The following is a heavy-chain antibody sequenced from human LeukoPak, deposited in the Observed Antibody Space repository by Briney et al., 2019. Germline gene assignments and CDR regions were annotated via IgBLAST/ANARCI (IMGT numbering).Heavy chain of an antibody. J-gene: IGHJ4*02. CDR2: ISYDGSNK. Sequence: PGRSLRLSCAASGFTFNSYAIHWVRQAPGKGLEWVAVISYDGSNKYYADSVKGRFTISRDNSKNTLYLQMNSLRAEDTAVYYCAKSLDAQAVADPFDYWGQGTLVTVSS. D-gene: IGHD6-19*01. CDR1: GFTFNSYA. CDR3: AKSLDAQAVADPFDY. V-gene: IGHV3-30*04.